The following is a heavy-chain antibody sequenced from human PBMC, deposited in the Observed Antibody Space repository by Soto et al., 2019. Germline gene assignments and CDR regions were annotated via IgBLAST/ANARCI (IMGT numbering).Heavy chain of an antibody. CDR1: GYSISSSNW. V-gene: IGHV4-28*01. CDR3: ARREIQGPIDY. Sequence: QVQLQESGPGLVKPSDTLSLTCAVSGYSISSSNWWGWIRQPPGKGLEWIGYIYYSGTTYYNPSLKRRVTMSVHTSKNQSSLKRTSVTAGETAVYYCARREIQGPIDYWGQGTLVTVSS. J-gene: IGHJ4*02. CDR2: IYYSGTT. D-gene: IGHD1-26*01.